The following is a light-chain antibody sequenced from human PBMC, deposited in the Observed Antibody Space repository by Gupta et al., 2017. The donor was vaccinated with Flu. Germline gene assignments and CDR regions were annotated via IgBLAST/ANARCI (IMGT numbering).Light chain of an antibody. CDR2: EVN. Sequence: QSALTPPPSASGPPGQSVAISCTGTSSDVGAYNYVSWYQQHPGNAPKLTIYEVNKRPSGVPDRFYGSKSGNTASLTVSGLRAEDAADYYCSSYSGNTLGITSLYVFGTGTKVTVL. CDR1: SSDVGAYNY. CDR3: SSYSGNTLGITSLYV. V-gene: IGLV2-8*01. J-gene: IGLJ1*01.